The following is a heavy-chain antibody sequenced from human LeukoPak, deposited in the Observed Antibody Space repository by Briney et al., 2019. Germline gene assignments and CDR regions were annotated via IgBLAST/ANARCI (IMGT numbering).Heavy chain of an antibody. J-gene: IGHJ4*02. CDR2: INYSGKT. CDR1: GGSFSGYY. D-gene: IGHD2-2*01. CDR3: ARTPYCSSTSCLFDY. Sequence: PSETLSLTCAVYGGSFSGYYWSWIRQTPGEGLEWIGDINYSGKTSYNPSLKSRVTMSVDTSKNQFSLKLSSVTAADTAVYYCARTPYCSSTSCLFDYWGQGTLVTVSS. V-gene: IGHV4-34*01.